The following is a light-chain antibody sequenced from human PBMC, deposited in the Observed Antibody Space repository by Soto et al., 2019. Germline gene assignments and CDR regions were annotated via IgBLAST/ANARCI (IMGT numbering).Light chain of an antibody. Sequence: QSVLTQPRSVSGSPGQSVTISCTGTSSDVGGYNYVSWYQHHPGKAPKFMIYEVTKRPSGVPDRFSASKSGNTASLTISGLQAEDEADYYCCSYAGTYTWVFGGGTKLTVL. CDR3: CSYAGTYTWV. CDR1: SSDVGGYNY. V-gene: IGLV2-11*01. J-gene: IGLJ3*02. CDR2: EVT.